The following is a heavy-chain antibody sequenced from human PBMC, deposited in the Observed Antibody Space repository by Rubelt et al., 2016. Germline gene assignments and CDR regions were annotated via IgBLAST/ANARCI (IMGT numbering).Heavy chain of an antibody. J-gene: IGHJ4*02. CDR3: ARHKGDYYDSSGDFDY. V-gene: IGHV4-39*01. D-gene: IGHD3-22*01. CDR2: IYYSGST. CDR1: GGSISSSSYY. Sequence: QLQLQESGPGLVKPSETLSLTCTVSGGSISSSSYYWGWIRQPPGKGLEWIGSIYYSGSTYINPSLSGRFSISVDTSENQFSLKLSAVTAADTAVYYWARHKGDYYDSSGDFDYWGQGTLVTVSS.